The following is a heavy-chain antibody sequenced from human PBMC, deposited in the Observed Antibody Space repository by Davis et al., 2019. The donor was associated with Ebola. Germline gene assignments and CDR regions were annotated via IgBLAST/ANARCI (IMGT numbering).Heavy chain of an antibody. V-gene: IGHV3-30-3*01. CDR3: AGIKEDYYDSSGYYY. Sequence: PGGSLSLSCAASGFTFSSYAMHWVRQAPGKGLEWVAVISYDGSNKYYADSVKGRFTISRDNSKNTLYLQMNSLRAEDTAVYYCAGIKEDYYDSSGYYYWGQGTLVTVSS. CDR1: GFTFSSYA. CDR2: ISYDGSNK. J-gene: IGHJ4*02. D-gene: IGHD3-22*01.